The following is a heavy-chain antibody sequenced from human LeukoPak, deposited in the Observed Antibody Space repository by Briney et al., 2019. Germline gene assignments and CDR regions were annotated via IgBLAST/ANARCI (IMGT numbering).Heavy chain of an antibody. J-gene: IGHJ6*03. CDR3: ARHPAPLYCSSTSCYIFRVFDYYYYMDV. D-gene: IGHD2-2*02. V-gene: IGHV4-38-2*02. CDR1: GYSISSGYY. CDR2: IYHSGST. Sequence: PSETLSLTCTVSGYSISSGYYWGWIRQPPGKGLEWIGSIYHSGSTYYNPSLKSRVTISVDTSKNQFSLKLSSVTAADTAVYYCARHPAPLYCSSTSCYIFRVFDYYYYMDVWGKGTTVTIAS.